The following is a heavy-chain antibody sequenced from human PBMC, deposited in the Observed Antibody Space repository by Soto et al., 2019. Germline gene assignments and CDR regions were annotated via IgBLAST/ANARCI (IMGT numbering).Heavy chain of an antibody. CDR1: GYTFTRYY. CDR3: ARDLPTSTRASDY. Sequence: GASVKVSCKASGYTFTRYYIHWVRQAPGQGLEWMGIINPRGGSTSYAQKFQGRVTMTGDTSTSTVYMELSSLRSEDTAVYYCARDLPTSTRASDYWGQGTLVTVPS. V-gene: IGHV1-46*01. D-gene: IGHD3-10*01. CDR2: INPRGGST. J-gene: IGHJ4*02.